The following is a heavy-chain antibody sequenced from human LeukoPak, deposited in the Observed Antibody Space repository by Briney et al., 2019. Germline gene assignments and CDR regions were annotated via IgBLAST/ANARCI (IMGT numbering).Heavy chain of an antibody. Sequence: GGSLRLSCAASGFTFSSYAMSWVRQAPGKGLEWVSAISGSGGSTYYADSVKGRFTISRDNSKNTLYLQMNSLRAEDTAVYYCAKGRGIRGSGSHAYGYYGMDVWGQGTTVTVSS. V-gene: IGHV3-23*01. CDR2: ISGSGGST. CDR3: AKGRGIRGSGSHAYGYYGMDV. CDR1: GFTFSSYA. J-gene: IGHJ6*02. D-gene: IGHD3-10*01.